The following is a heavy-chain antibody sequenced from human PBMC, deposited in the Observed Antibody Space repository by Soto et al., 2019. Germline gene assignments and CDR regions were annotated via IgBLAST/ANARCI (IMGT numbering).Heavy chain of an antibody. J-gene: IGHJ5*02. Sequence: QVQLVESGGGVVQPGRSLRLSCAASGFTFSSYGMHWVRQAPGKGLEWVAVISYDGSNKYYADSVKGRFTISRDNSKNTLYLQMNSLRAEDTAVYYCAKDGGGATNNWFDPWGQGTLVTVSS. CDR3: AKDGGGATNNWFDP. CDR2: ISYDGSNK. D-gene: IGHD1-26*01. CDR1: GFTFSSYG. V-gene: IGHV3-30*18.